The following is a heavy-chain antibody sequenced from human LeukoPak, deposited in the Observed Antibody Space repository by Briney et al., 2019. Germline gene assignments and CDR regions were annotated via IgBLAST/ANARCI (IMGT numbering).Heavy chain of an antibody. CDR1: GGSISSSSYY. CDR3: ARAISGRLLLPHSGSAKAFDI. CDR2: IYYSGST. D-gene: IGHD1-26*01. Sequence: PSETLSPTCTVSGGSISSSSYYWGWIRQPPGKGLEWIGSIYYSGSTYYNPSLKSRVTISVDTSKNQFSLKLSSVTAADTAVYYCARAISGRLLLPHSGSAKAFDIWGQGTMVTVSS. V-gene: IGHV4-39*07. J-gene: IGHJ3*02.